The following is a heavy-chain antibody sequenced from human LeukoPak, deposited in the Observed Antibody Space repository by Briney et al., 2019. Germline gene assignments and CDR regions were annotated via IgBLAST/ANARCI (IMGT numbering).Heavy chain of an antibody. V-gene: IGHV3-9*01. CDR3: AREGIAAASNWFDP. CDR2: ISWNSVNI. D-gene: IGHD6-13*01. Sequence: SLRISCSASGFTFDDYAMHWVRHAPGNGLQWVSGISWNSVNIGYAASVKGRFTISRDNVKNSLYLQMNSLRAEDTAVYYCAREGIAAASNWFDPWGQGTLVTVSS. CDR1: GFTFDDYA. J-gene: IGHJ5*02.